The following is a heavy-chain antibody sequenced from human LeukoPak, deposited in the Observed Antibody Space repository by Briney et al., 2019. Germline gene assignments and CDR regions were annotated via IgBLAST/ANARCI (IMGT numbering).Heavy chain of an antibody. CDR2: ITRSSDVI. V-gene: IGHV3-48*01. CDR1: GFTFSSYS. CDR3: ARLYDSSGYSPSRADY. Sequence: GGSLRLSCAASGFTFSSYSINWVRQAPGKGLEWVSYITRSSDVIYYADSVKGRFTVSRDNAGNSLFLQMNSLRAEDTAVYYCARLYDSSGYSPSRADYWGQGTLVTVSS. J-gene: IGHJ4*02. D-gene: IGHD3-22*01.